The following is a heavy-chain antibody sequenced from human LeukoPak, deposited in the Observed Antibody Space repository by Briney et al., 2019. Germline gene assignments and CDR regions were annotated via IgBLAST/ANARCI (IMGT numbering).Heavy chain of an antibody. CDR2: IYHSGST. D-gene: IGHD6-6*01. Sequence: SETLSLTCAVSGGSISSGGHSWSWIRQPPGKGLEWIGYIYHSGSTYYNPSLKSRVTISVDRSKNQFSLKLSSVTAADTAVYYCARSGSSSDWFDPWGQGTLVTVSS. J-gene: IGHJ5*02. CDR1: GGSISSGGHS. V-gene: IGHV4-30-2*01. CDR3: ARSGSSSDWFDP.